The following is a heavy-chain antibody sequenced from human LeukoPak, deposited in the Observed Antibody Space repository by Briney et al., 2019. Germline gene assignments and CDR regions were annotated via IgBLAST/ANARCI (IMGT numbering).Heavy chain of an antibody. Sequence: GGSLRLSCAASGFTFSSYAMHWVRQAPGKGLEWVAVISYDGTNKYYADSVKGRFTISRDNSKNTLYLQMNSLRAEDTAVYYCARPVVVVSAPDHWGQGTLVTVSS. D-gene: IGHD2-15*01. CDR2: ISYDGTNK. V-gene: IGHV3-30-3*01. CDR1: GFTFSSYA. J-gene: IGHJ4*02. CDR3: ARPVVVVSAPDH.